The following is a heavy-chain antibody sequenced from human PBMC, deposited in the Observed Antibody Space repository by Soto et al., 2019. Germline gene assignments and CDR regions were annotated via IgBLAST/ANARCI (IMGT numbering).Heavy chain of an antibody. Sequence: HPGGSLRLSCAASGFTFSSYGMHWVRQAPGKGLEWVAVISYDGSNKYYADSVKGRFTISRDNSKNTLYLQMNSLRAEDTAVYYCAKEMLVPKKKTTTVTTRNYYMDVWGKGTTVTVSS. CDR3: AKEMLVPKKKTTTVTTRNYYMDV. J-gene: IGHJ6*03. V-gene: IGHV3-30*18. CDR2: ISYDGSNK. D-gene: IGHD4-17*01. CDR1: GFTFSSYG.